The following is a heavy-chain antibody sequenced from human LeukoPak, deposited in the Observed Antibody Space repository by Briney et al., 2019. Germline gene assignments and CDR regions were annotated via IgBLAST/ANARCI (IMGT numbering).Heavy chain of an antibody. V-gene: IGHV3-23*01. Sequence: GGSLRLSCAASGFTFSSYAMGWVRQAPGKGLDWVSVISGSGGSTYYADSVKGRFTISRDNSKNTLYLQMNSLRAEDTAVYYCAKDHPAGYSGGWYDAFDIWGQGTMVTVSS. CDR3: AKDHPAGYSGGWYDAFDI. CDR1: GFTFSSYA. CDR2: ISGSGGST. D-gene: IGHD6-19*01. J-gene: IGHJ3*02.